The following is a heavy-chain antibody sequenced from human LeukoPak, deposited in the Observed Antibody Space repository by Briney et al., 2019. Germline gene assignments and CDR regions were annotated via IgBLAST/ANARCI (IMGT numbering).Heavy chain of an antibody. CDR3: ASAREVSEGYLDY. Sequence: SVKVSCKASGGTVRGYAINWVRQAPGQGLEWMGRIMPLVASPNYARKFQGRLMITADRSTDTTYMELGRLSSQDTAVYYCASAREVSEGYLDYWGQGTLVTVSS. CDR1: GGTVRGYA. CDR2: IMPLVASP. V-gene: IGHV1-69*04. J-gene: IGHJ4*02.